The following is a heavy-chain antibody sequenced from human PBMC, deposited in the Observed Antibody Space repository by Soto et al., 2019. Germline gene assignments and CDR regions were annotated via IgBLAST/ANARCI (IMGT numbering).Heavy chain of an antibody. CDR3: ARGLITGSHYSGGWYYFDS. Sequence: QVQLQQSGAGLLKPSETLSLTCAVYGESFSGYIWTWIRQTPGKGLQWIGQINHSGSASSNPSLKSRVTISVHTSNSQFSLALSSVTAADTAVYYCARGLITGSHYSGGWYYFDSWGQGTQVTVSS. V-gene: IGHV4-34*01. J-gene: IGHJ4*02. CDR1: GESFSGYI. D-gene: IGHD6-19*01. CDR2: INHSGSA.